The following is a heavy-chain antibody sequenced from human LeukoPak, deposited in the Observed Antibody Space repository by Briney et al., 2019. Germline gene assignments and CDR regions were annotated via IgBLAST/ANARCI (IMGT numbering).Heavy chain of an antibody. D-gene: IGHD6-13*01. CDR3: AKGASGMTAFDI. J-gene: IGHJ3*02. V-gene: IGHV5-51*01. CDR2: IFPSDSDT. Sequence: GESLKISCKGSGYSFTSYWIGWVRQMPGKGLEWMGIIFPSDSDTRHSPSFQGQVTISADKSISTAYLQWSSPKASDTALYYCAKGASGMTAFDIWGQGTMVTVSS. CDR1: GYSFTSYW.